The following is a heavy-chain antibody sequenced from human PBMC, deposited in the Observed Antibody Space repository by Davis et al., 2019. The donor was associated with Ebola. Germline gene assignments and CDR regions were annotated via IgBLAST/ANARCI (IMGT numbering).Heavy chain of an antibody. Sequence: SETLSLTCEVSGGSISSSSWWSWVRQPPGKGLEWIGEIYHGGITNYNPSLKSRVTISVDMSKNQFSLRLTSVTAADTAMYYCARDYYDSNGYLYYFDSWGQGTLVTVSS. J-gene: IGHJ4*02. CDR1: GGSISSSSW. D-gene: IGHD3-22*01. V-gene: IGHV4-4*02. CDR3: ARDYYDSNGYLYYFDS. CDR2: IYHGGIT.